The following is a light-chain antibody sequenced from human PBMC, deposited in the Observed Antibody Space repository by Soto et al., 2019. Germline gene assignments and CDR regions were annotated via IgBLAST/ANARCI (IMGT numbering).Light chain of an antibody. V-gene: IGKV3-11*01. Sequence: IVLTQSPATLSLSPGESVTLSCTTNQSVDTYFAWYQQKRGLPPRLLIYDASNRAIGIPARFSGRGSETAFSLTISSLEPEDFAVYYCQQRGTWPPTFGRGTRLEI. CDR2: DAS. CDR1: QSVDTY. J-gene: IGKJ5*01. CDR3: QQRGTWPPT.